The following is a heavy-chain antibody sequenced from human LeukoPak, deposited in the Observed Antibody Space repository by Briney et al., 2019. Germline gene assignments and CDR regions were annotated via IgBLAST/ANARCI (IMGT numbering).Heavy chain of an antibody. V-gene: IGHV3-30*18. CDR2: VSYDGTNK. J-gene: IGHJ4*02. Sequence: GRSLRLSCAASGFTFSNYDMHWVRQAPGKGLEWVAVVSYDGTNKYYADSVKGRFTISRDNSKSTLYLQMNSLRAEDTAVYYCAKENDFVYWGQGTLVTVSS. CDR1: GFTFSNYD. CDR3: AKENDFVY. D-gene: IGHD3-3*01.